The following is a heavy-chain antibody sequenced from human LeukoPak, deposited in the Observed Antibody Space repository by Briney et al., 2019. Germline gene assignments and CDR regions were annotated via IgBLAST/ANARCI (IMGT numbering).Heavy chain of an antibody. CDR1: GYTFTSYG. J-gene: IGHJ6*02. D-gene: IGHD2-15*01. CDR2: ISAYNGNT. CDR3: ARDESKLRIGSYYYGMDV. V-gene: IGHV1-18*01. Sequence: ASVKVSCKASGYTFTSYGISWVRQAPGQGLEWMGWISAYNGNTNYAQKLQGRVTMTTDTSTSTAYMELRSLRSDDTAVYYCARDESKLRIGSYYYGMDVWGQGTTVTVSS.